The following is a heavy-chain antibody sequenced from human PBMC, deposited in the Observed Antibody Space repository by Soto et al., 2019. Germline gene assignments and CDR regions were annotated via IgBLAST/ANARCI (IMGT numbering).Heavy chain of an antibody. D-gene: IGHD2-21*02. Sequence: QVQLVQSGAEEKKPGASVKASCKASGYTFTSYAMHWVRQAPGQRLEWMGRINAGNGNTKYTQKFQGRVTITRDTSASTAYMELSSLRSEDTAVYYCARSIVVVTALDYWGRGTLVTFSS. V-gene: IGHV1-3*05. CDR1: GYTFTSYA. J-gene: IGHJ4*02. CDR2: INAGNGNT. CDR3: ARSIVVVTALDY.